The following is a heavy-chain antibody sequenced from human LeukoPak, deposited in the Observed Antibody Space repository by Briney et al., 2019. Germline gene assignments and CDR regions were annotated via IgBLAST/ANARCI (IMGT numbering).Heavy chain of an antibody. CDR2: IDYSGST. J-gene: IGHJ4*02. Sequence: SETLSLTCTVSGGSIYNYYWSWIRQPPGKGLEWIGYIDYSGSTNYNPSLKSRVTMSVDTSKNHFSVKLSSVTAADTAVYYCARHYRGLDYWGQGTLATVSS. CDR3: ARHYRGLDY. V-gene: IGHV4-59*01. CDR1: GGSIYNYY. D-gene: IGHD4-23*01.